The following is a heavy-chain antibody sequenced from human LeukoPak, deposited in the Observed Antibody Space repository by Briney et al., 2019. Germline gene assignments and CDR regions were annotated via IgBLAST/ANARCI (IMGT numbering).Heavy chain of an antibody. CDR2: INKDGSER. D-gene: IGHD4-17*01. CDR3: ARASKGRSKIDY. J-gene: IGHJ4*02. Sequence: SGGSLRLSCAASGFTFSGYWMSWVRHAPGKGLEWVANINKDGSERYNVDSVKGRFTISRDNANKSLYLQMNSLRAEDTSVYYCARASKGRSKIDYWGQGTLVTVSS. V-gene: IGHV3-7*01. CDR1: GFTFSGYW.